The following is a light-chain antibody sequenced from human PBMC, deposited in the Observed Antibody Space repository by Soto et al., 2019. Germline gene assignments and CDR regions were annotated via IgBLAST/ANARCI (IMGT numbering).Light chain of an antibody. CDR2: DVS. CDR1: NNDIGGFNS. CDR3: SSFTTSATLL. Sequence: QSALTQPVSVSGSPGQSITISCTGTNNDIGGFNSVSWYQQHPGKAPKVMIYDVSNRPLGVSNRFSGSKSGNTASLTISGLQAEDEADYYCSSFTTSATLLFGGGTKVTVL. J-gene: IGLJ2*01. V-gene: IGLV2-14*03.